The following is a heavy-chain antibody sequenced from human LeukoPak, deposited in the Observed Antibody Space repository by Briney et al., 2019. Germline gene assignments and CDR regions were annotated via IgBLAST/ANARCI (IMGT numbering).Heavy chain of an antibody. CDR1: GYTFTNYG. V-gene: IGHV1-18*01. D-gene: IGHD2-21*02. CDR2: INAYNGNT. Sequence: ASVKVSCKASGYTFTNYGINWVRQAPGQGLEWMGWINAYNGNTNYSQKFQGRVTMTTDTSTSTAYMDLGSLGSDDTAVYYCTRVPGLPDYWGQGTLVTVSS. J-gene: IGHJ4*02. CDR3: TRVPGLPDY.